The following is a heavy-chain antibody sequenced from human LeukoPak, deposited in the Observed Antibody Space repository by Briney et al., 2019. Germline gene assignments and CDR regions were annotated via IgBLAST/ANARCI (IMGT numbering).Heavy chain of an antibody. CDR3: ARGAQLTDY. CDR1: GFTFSTHG. D-gene: IGHD6-13*01. CDR2: IGPDGGTT. V-gene: IGHV3-64*01. Sequence: PGRSLRPSCAASGFTFSTHGMHWVRQAPGKGLEYVSGIGPDGGTTYYAKSVKGRFTISRDNSKSMVYLQMGSLTGDDMAVYYCARGAQLTDYWGQGTLVTVSS. J-gene: IGHJ4*02.